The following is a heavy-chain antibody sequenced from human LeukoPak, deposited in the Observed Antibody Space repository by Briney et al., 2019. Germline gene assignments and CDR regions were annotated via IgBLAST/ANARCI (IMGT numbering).Heavy chain of an antibody. D-gene: IGHD4-17*01. J-gene: IGHJ2*01. CDR1: GFTFTSSA. CDR3: AAADYGDYQWYFDL. V-gene: IGHV1-58*02. Sequence: ASVKVSCKASGFTFTSSAMQWVRQARGQRLEWIGWIVVGSGNTNYAQKFQERVTITRDVSTSTAYMELSSLRSEDTAVYYCAAADYGDYQWYFDLWGRGTLVTVSS. CDR2: IVVGSGNT.